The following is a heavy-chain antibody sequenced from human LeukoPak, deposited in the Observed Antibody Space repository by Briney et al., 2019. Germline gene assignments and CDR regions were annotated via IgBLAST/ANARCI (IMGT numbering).Heavy chain of an antibody. V-gene: IGHV3-53*05. CDR2: IYSDGRT. CDR1: GFTVSNKY. D-gene: IGHD3-10*01. CDR3: AKALYGSGGFDY. J-gene: IGHJ4*02. Sequence: GGSLRLSCAASGFTVSNKYMTWVRQAPGKGLEWVSLIYSDGRTYYADSVKGRCTISRDNSKNSLYLQMNSLRTEDTALYYCAKALYGSGGFDYWGQGTLVTVSS.